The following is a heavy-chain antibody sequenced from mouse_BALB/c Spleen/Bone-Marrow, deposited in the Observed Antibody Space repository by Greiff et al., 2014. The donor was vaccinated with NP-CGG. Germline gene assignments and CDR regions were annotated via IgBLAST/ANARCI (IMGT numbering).Heavy chain of an antibody. V-gene: IGHV1S135*01. D-gene: IGHD2-3*01. Sequence: EVQLQQSGPELMKPGASVKISCKASGYLFTSYYMHWVKQSHGESLEWIGYFDPFNGGTSYNQKFKGKATLTVDKSSSTAYMHLSSLTSEDSAVYFCARSYDGYPYATNCWGQGTSVTVSS. CDR1: GYLFTSYY. CDR3: ARSYDGYPYATNC. J-gene: IGHJ4*01. CDR2: FDPFNGGT.